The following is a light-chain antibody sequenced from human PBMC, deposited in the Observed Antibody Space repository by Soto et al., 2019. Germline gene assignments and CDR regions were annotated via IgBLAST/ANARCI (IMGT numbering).Light chain of an antibody. CDR1: QTGLYISNNKNY. Sequence: DIVMTQSPDSLAVSLGERATIDCKSSQTGLYISNNKNYLAWYQQKPGQPPKLLIYWASTRESGVPDLFSGSASATDVTLPITSLQEEDVAVYYCQQFFTTPLTFGRGTKVELK. CDR2: WAS. V-gene: IGKV4-1*01. CDR3: QQFFTTPLT. J-gene: IGKJ1*01.